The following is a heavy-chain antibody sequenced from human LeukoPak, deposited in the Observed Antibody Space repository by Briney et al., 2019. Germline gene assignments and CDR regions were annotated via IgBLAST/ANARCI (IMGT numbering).Heavy chain of an antibody. V-gene: IGHV4-59*05. CDR3: ARQARLAIDY. CDR2: IYYSGST. Sequence: SETLSLTCTVSGGSISSYYWSWIRQPPGKGLEWIGSIYYSGSTYYNPSLKSRVTISVDTSKNQFSLKLSSVTAADTAVYYCARQARLAIDYWGQGTLVTVSS. J-gene: IGHJ4*02. CDR1: GGSISSYY. D-gene: IGHD1-26*01.